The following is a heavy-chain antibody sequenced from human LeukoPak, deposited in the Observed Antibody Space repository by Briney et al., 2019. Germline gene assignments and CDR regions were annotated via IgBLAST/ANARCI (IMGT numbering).Heavy chain of an antibody. CDR3: ARDRGYDSSTDNWFDP. CDR1: GYTFTGYY. CDR2: IDPNSGGT. J-gene: IGHJ5*02. V-gene: IGHV1-2*02. D-gene: IGHD3-22*01. Sequence: ASVTVSCKASGYTFTGYYMHWVRQAPGQGLEWMGWIDPNSGGTNYAQKFQGRVTMTRDTSISTAYMELSRLRSDDTAVYYCARDRGYDSSTDNWFDPWGQGTLVTVSS.